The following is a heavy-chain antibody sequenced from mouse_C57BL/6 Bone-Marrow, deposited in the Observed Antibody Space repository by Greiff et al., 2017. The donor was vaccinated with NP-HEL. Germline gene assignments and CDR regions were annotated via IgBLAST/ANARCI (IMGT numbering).Heavy chain of an antibody. CDR1: GYTFTDYN. CDR2: INPNNGGT. Sequence: EVQVVESGPELVKPGASVKIPCKASGYTFTDYNMDWVKQSHGKSLEWIGDINPNNGGTIYNQKFKGKATLTVDKSSSTAYMELRSLTSEDTAVYYCARRGTRTGTWFAYWGQGTLVTVSA. J-gene: IGHJ3*01. V-gene: IGHV1-18*01. D-gene: IGHD4-1*01. CDR3: ARRGTRTGTWFAY.